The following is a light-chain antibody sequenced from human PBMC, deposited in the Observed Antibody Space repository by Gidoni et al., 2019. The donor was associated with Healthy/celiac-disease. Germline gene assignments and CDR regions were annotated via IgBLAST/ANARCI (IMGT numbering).Light chain of an antibody. CDR2: AAS. J-gene: IGKJ2*04. CDR1: QSISSY. Sequence: DIQMTQSPSSLSASVGDRVTITCRASQSISSYLNWYQQKPGKAPELLIYAASSLQSGVPSRFSGSGSGTDFTLTISSLQPEDFATYYCQQSYSTLCSLGQGTKLEIK. V-gene: IGKV1-39*01. CDR3: QQSYSTLCS.